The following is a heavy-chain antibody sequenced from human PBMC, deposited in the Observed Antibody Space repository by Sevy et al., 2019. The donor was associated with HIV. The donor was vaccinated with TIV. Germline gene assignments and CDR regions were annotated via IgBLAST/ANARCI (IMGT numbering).Heavy chain of an antibody. Sequence: SETLSLTCTVSGGSITSLYWNWIRQPPGKGLEWIANIYYNGHINYNPSPKSRVTLSLDRSKNQFSLRLGSVTAADTAMYYCAGENAWGRGYSWGQGTLVTVSS. J-gene: IGHJ4*02. D-gene: IGHD1-26*01. CDR1: GGSITSLY. V-gene: IGHV4-59*08. CDR2: IYYNGHI. CDR3: AGENAWGRGYS.